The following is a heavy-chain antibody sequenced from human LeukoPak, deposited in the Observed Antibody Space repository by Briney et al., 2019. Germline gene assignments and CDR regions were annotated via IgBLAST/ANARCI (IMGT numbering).Heavy chain of an antibody. D-gene: IGHD6-6*01. Sequence: GGSLRLSCAASGFTFSSYGMHWVRQAPGKGLEWVSSISSSSYIYYADSVKGRFTISRDNAKNSLYLQMNSLRAEDTAVYYCARVDFRSSSSDYWGQGTLVTVSS. J-gene: IGHJ4*02. V-gene: IGHV3-21*01. CDR1: GFTFSSYG. CDR3: ARVDFRSSSSDY. CDR2: ISSSSYI.